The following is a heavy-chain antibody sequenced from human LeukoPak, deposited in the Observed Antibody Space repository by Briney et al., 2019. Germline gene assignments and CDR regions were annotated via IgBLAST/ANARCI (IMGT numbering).Heavy chain of an antibody. CDR2: IYYSGST. CDR3: ARGYTVDP. Sequence: SETLSLTCTVSGGSISPYYWSWIRQPPGKGLEWIGYIYYSGSTNYNPSLKSRVTISVDTSKNQFSLKLSSVTAADTAVYYCARGYTVDPWGQGTLVTVSS. J-gene: IGHJ5*02. D-gene: IGHD3-16*02. CDR1: GGSISPYY. V-gene: IGHV4-59*01.